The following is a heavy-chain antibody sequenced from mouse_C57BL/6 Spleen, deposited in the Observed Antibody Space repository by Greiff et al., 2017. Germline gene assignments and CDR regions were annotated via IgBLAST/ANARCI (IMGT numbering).Heavy chain of an antibody. CDR2: IYPGDGDT. Sequence: QVQLKESGPELVKPGASVKISCKASGYAFSSSWMNWVKQRPGKGLEWIGRIYPGDGDTNYNGKFKGKATLTADKSSSPAYMQLSSLTSEDSAVXFCARTLYYGSSLWFAYWGQGTLVTVAA. D-gene: IGHD1-1*01. V-gene: IGHV1-82*01. CDR1: GYAFSSSW. J-gene: IGHJ3*01. CDR3: ARTLYYGSSLWFAY.